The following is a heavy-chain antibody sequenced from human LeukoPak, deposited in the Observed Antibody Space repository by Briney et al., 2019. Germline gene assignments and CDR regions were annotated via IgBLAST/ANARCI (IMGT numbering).Heavy chain of an antibody. V-gene: IGHV4-59*01. CDR1: AGSISSYY. Sequence: RPSETLSLTCTVSAGSISSYYWSWIRQPPGKGLEWIGYIYYSGSTNYNPSLKSRVTISVDTSKNQFSLKLSSVTAADTAVYYCARVTAIDYGDYVSPDAFDIWGQGTMVTVSS. J-gene: IGHJ3*02. CDR2: IYYSGST. D-gene: IGHD4-17*01. CDR3: ARVTAIDYGDYVSPDAFDI.